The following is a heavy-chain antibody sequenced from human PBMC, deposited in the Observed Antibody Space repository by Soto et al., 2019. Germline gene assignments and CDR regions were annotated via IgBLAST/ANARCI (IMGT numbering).Heavy chain of an antibody. V-gene: IGHV4-31*03. Sequence: PSETLSLTCTVSGGSISSGGYYWSWIRQHPGKGLEWIGYIYYSGSTYYNPSLKSRVTISVDTSKNQFSLKLSSVTAADTAVYYCAREDWAYRHFDYWGQGTLVTVSS. J-gene: IGHJ4*02. CDR1: GGSISSGGYY. CDR2: IYYSGST. CDR3: AREDWAYRHFDY. D-gene: IGHD3-9*01.